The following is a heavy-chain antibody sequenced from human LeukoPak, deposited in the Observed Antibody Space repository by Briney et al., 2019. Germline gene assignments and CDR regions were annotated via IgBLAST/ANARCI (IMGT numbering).Heavy chain of an antibody. D-gene: IGHD6-13*01. Sequence: SGGSLRLSCAASGFTASSNYMSWVRQAPGKGLEWVSVIYSGGSTYYADSVKGRFTISRDNSKNTLYFQMNSLRAEDTAVYYCARDSGIAAVSYYGMDVWGQGTTVTASS. CDR1: GFTASSNY. V-gene: IGHV3-53*01. CDR2: IYSGGST. J-gene: IGHJ6*02. CDR3: ARDSGIAAVSYYGMDV.